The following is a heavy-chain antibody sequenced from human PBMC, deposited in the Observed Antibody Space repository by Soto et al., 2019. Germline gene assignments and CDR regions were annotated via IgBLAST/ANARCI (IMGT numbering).Heavy chain of an antibody. CDR3: ATSGYYDFWSGYYRWWRTPSYYYYYGMDV. Sequence: ASVKVSCKVSGYTLTELSMHWVRQAPGKRLEWMGGFDPEDGETIYAQKFQGRVTMTEDTSTDTAYMELSSLRSEDTAVYYCATSGYYDFWSGYYRWWRTPSYYYYYGMDVWGQGTTVTVSS. V-gene: IGHV1-24*01. CDR1: GYTLTELS. J-gene: IGHJ6*02. D-gene: IGHD3-3*01. CDR2: FDPEDGET.